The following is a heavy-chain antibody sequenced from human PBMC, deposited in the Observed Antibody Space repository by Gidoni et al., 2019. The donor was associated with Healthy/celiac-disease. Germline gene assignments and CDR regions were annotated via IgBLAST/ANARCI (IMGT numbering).Heavy chain of an antibody. D-gene: IGHD6-19*01. CDR2: ISGSGGST. CDR3: AKSQWLVPYYFDY. J-gene: IGHJ4*02. V-gene: IGHV3-23*01. Sequence: EVQLLESGGGLVQPGGSLRLSCAASGFTFSSYAMRWVRQAPGKGLEWVSAISGSGGSTYYADSVKGRFTISRDNSKNTLYLQMNSLRAEDTAVYYCAKSQWLVPYYFDYWGQGTLVTVSS. CDR1: GFTFSSYA.